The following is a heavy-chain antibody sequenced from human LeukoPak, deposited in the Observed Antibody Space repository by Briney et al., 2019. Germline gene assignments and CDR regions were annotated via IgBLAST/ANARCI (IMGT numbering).Heavy chain of an antibody. CDR2: INPNSGGT. CDR3: ARDLGVDWGAMVMGY. CDR1: GYTFTGYY. V-gene: IGHV1-2*02. J-gene: IGHJ4*02. D-gene: IGHD5-18*01. Sequence: ASVKVSCKASGYTFTGYYMHWVRQAPGQGLAWMGWINPNSGGTNYAQKFQGRVTMTRDPSISTAYMELSRLRSDDTAVYYCARDLGVDWGAMVMGYWGQGTLVTVSS.